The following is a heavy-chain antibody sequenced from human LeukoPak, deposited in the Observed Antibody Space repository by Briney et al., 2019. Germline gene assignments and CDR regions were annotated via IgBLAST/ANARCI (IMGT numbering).Heavy chain of an antibody. J-gene: IGHJ5*02. CDR1: GGSISSSYYY. Sequence: SETLSLTCTVSGGSISSSYYYWGWIRQPPGKGLEWIGSIYYSGGTYYNPSLKSRVTISVDTSKNQFSLKLSSVTAADTAVYYCARRAYSSSWCWLDPWGQGTLVTVSS. D-gene: IGHD6-13*01. V-gene: IGHV4-39*07. CDR2: IYYSGGT. CDR3: ARRAYSSSWCWLDP.